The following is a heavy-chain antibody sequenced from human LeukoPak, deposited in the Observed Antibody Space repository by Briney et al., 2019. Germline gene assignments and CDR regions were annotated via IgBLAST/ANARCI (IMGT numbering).Heavy chain of an antibody. CDR2: IRTSGGT. J-gene: IGHJ4*02. D-gene: IGHD6-6*01. Sequence: SETLSLTCTDSGGSISSYYWSWIRQPAGKGLEWIGRIRTSGGTNYNPSPKSRVTMSVDTSKNQFSLKLTSMTAADTAVYYCARDEGQLAGYYFDYWGQGTLVTVSS. CDR3: ARDEGQLAGYYFDY. CDR1: GGSISSYY. V-gene: IGHV4-4*07.